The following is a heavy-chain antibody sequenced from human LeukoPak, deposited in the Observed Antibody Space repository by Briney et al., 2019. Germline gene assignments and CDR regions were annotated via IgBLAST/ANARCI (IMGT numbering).Heavy chain of an antibody. V-gene: IGHV3-23*01. Sequence: SGRSLRLSCAASGFTFSSYAMSWVRQAPGKGLEWVSAISGGGGSTYYADSVKGRFTISRDNSKNTLYLQMNSLRAEDTAVYYCAKVPYDSSGYSDAFDIWGQGTMVTVSS. CDR1: GFTFSSYA. CDR3: AKVPYDSSGYSDAFDI. D-gene: IGHD3-22*01. CDR2: ISGGGGST. J-gene: IGHJ3*02.